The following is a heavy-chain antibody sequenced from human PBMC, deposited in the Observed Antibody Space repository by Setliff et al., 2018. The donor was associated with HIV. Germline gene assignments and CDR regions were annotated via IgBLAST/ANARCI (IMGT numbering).Heavy chain of an antibody. J-gene: IGHJ4*02. V-gene: IGHV4-34*01. CDR1: GGSLNDYS. CDR2: VNLPKTL. CDR3: ARALPPRTSLVRGVAPSEYYLDS. D-gene: IGHD3-10*01. Sequence: SETLSLTCAVYGGSLNDYSWNWIRQSPGKGLEWIGEVNLPKTLNYNPSLESRITISVDTSKKQFSLDLSSVTAADTAVYFCARALPPRTSLVRGVAPSEYYLDSWGQGALVTVSS.